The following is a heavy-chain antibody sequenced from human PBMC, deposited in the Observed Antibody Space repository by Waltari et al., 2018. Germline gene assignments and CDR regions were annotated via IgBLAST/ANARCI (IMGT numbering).Heavy chain of an antibody. CDR1: GGTVSTST. CDR3: ARSGEMKGTVDY. CDR2: IIPFLGIS. D-gene: IGHD1-1*01. V-gene: IGHV1-69*02. J-gene: IGHJ4*02. Sequence: HVQLEQSGAEVKKPGSSVKVSCKASGGTVSTSTVTWVRQAPGQGLEWMGSIIPFLGISKYAQSLQARLTITVDQSTNTGYMELNNLRPEDTGVYYCARSGEMKGTVDYWGQGTLVTVSS.